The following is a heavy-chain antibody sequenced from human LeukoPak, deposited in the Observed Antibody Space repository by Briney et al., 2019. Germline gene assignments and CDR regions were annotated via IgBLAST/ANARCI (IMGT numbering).Heavy chain of an antibody. CDR2: IKQDGSEK. Sequence: GGSLRLSCAASGFTFSSYWMSWVRQAPGKGLEWVANIKQDGSEKYYVDSVKGRFTISRDNAKNSLYLQMNSLRAEDTAVYYCARDPGIAAAANHFDYWGQGTLVTVSS. CDR3: ARDPGIAAAANHFDY. CDR1: GFTFSSYW. J-gene: IGHJ4*02. V-gene: IGHV3-7*01. D-gene: IGHD6-13*01.